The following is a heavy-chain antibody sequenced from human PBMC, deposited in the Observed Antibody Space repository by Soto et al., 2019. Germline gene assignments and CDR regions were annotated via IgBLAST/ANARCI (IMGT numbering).Heavy chain of an antibody. CDR2: TYYRSKWYN. J-gene: IGHJ6*02. V-gene: IGHV6-1*01. D-gene: IGHD6-13*01. Sequence: PSQTLSLTCAISGDSVSSNSAAWNWIRQSPSRGLEWLGRTYYRSKWYNDYAVSVKSRITINPDTSKNQFSLQLNSVTPEDTAVYYCARSYSSSWYVGYYGMDVWGQGTTVTVSS. CDR3: ARSYSSSWYVGYYGMDV. CDR1: GDSVSSNSAA.